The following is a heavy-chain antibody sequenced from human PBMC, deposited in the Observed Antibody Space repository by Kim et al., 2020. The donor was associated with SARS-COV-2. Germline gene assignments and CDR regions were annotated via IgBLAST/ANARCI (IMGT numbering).Heavy chain of an antibody. Sequence: SRKVQFTTTRDDSKNSLYLQMNSLRAEDTALYYCAKDRMVRGVIKGYFDYWGQGTLVTVSS. CDR3: AKDRMVRGVIKGYFDY. J-gene: IGHJ4*02. D-gene: IGHD3-10*01. V-gene: IGHV3-43D*03.